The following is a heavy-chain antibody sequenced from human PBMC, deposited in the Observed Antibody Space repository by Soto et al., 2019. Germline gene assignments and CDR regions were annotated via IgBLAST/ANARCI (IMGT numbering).Heavy chain of an antibody. Sequence: VQLVASGGGVVQPGRSLRLSCAASGFTFSTYGMHWVRQAPAKGLEWVALIWYDGSLHYYADSVKGRFTISRDNSKNTLYLQMSSLRVEDTAAYYCASDLRAHGAFYYFDNWGQGALVTVSS. CDR2: IWYDGSLH. CDR1: GFTFSTYG. V-gene: IGHV3-33*01. D-gene: IGHD2-8*01. CDR3: ASDLRAHGAFYYFDN. J-gene: IGHJ4*02.